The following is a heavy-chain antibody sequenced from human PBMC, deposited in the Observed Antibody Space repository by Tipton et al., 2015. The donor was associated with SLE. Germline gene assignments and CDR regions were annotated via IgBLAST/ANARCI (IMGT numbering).Heavy chain of an antibody. CDR1: GGTFSSYA. CDR2: IVPIFGTA. J-gene: IGHJ6*03. CDR3: ARGPYRTRSYYYYYMDV. V-gene: IGHV1-69*01. D-gene: IGHD1-14*01. Sequence: QLVQSGAEMKKPGSSVTVSCKSSGGTFSSYAVSWVRQAPGQGLEWMGGIVPIFGTANYAQKFQGRVTITTDESTSTAYMELSSLRSEDTAVYYCARGPYRTRSYYYYYMDVWGKGTTVTVSS.